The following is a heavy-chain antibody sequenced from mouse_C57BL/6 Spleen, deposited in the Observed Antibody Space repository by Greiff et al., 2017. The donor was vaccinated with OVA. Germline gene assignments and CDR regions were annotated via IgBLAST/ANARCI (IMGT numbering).Heavy chain of an antibody. D-gene: IGHD1-1*01. Sequence: EVKVVESGGGLVKPGGSLKLSCAASGFTFSSYAMSWVRQTPEKRLEWVATISDGGSYTYYPDNVKGRFTISRDNAKNNLYLQMSHLKSEDTAMYYCARGGGSSLWYFDVWGTGTTVTVSS. V-gene: IGHV5-4*03. J-gene: IGHJ1*03. CDR1: GFTFSSYA. CDR2: ISDGGSYT. CDR3: ARGGGSSLWYFDV.